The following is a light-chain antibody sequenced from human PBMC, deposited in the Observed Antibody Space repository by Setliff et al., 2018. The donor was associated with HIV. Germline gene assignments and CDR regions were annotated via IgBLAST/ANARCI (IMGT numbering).Light chain of an antibody. CDR3: NSYTSSSTFAV. V-gene: IGLV2-14*03. CDR1: SNDVAGYND. CDR2: DVT. Sequence: SVLTQPASVSGSPGKSITIPCTGTSNDVAGYNDVSWYQQHPGKAPKLMIYDVTKRPSGVSHRFSGSKSDNTASLTISGLQAEDEADYYCNSYTSSSTFAVFGTGTKVTV. J-gene: IGLJ1*01.